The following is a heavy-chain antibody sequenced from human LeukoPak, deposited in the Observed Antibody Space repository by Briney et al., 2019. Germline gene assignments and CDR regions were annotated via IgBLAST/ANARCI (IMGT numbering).Heavy chain of an antibody. CDR2: IYHSGST. D-gene: IGHD5-18*01. CDR1: GGSISSSNW. Sequence: PSETLSLTCAVSGGSISSSNWWSWVRQPPGKGLEWIGEIYHSGSTNYNPSLKSRVTISEYPSKNQFSLKLSSVTAADTAVYYCAREDGTSMDNAFDIWGQGTMVTVSS. CDR3: AREDGTSMDNAFDI. J-gene: IGHJ3*02. V-gene: IGHV4-4*02.